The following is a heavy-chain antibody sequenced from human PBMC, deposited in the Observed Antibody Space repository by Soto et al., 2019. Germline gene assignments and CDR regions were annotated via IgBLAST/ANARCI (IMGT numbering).Heavy chain of an antibody. CDR3: ARNTRYYDFWSGPASPDYYGMDV. J-gene: IGHJ6*02. CDR2: IIPIFGTA. CDR1: GGTFSSYA. Sequence: SVKVSCKASGGTFSSYAISWVRQAPGQGLEWMGGIIPIFGTANYAQKFQGRVTITADESTSTAYMELSSLRSEDTAVYYCARNTRYYDFWSGPASPDYYGMDVWGQGTTVTVSS. D-gene: IGHD3-3*01. V-gene: IGHV1-69*13.